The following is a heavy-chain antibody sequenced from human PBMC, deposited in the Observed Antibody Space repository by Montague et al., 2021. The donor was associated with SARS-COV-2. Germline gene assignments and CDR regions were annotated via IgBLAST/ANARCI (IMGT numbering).Heavy chain of an antibody. CDR1: GDSITDDD. D-gene: IGHD3-22*01. J-gene: IGHJ6*02. CDR2: IFKNGKT. CDR3: ARYYERSLDV. V-gene: IGHV4-59*08. Sequence: SETLSLTCTVSGDSITDDDLSWIRQPPGKGLEWIVNIFKNGKTDYNPSLRSRVITSVDTSKSQFSLKVTSATAADTAVYYCARYYERSLDVWGQGTTVTVSS.